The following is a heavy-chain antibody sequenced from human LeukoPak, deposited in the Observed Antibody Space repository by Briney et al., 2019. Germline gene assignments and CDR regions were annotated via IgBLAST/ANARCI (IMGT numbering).Heavy chain of an antibody. V-gene: IGHV3-23*01. Sequence: GGSLRLSCAASGFTFSNSAVSWVRQAPGKGLEWVSTLSGSGITTYYADSVKGRFTISRDNSKNTLYLQMNSLRAEDTAVYYCAKGVYSSGWSYFDYWGHGTLVTVSS. CDR3: AKGVYSSGWSYFDY. CDR1: GFTFSNSA. D-gene: IGHD6-19*01. CDR2: LSGSGITT. J-gene: IGHJ4*01.